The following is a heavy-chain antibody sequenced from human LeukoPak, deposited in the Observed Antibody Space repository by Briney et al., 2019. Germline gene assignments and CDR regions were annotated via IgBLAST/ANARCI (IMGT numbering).Heavy chain of an antibody. V-gene: IGHV1-69*04. J-gene: IGHJ4*02. D-gene: IGHD6-19*01. CDR3: ARGPAPYSSGWYSRSVDY. CDR2: IIPILGIA. Sequence: SVKVSCKASGYTFTSYGISWVRQAPGQGLEWMGRIIPILGIANYAQKFQGRVTITADKSTSTAYMELSSLRSEDTAVYYCARGPAPYSSGWYSRSVDYWGQGTLVTVSS. CDR1: GYTFTSYG.